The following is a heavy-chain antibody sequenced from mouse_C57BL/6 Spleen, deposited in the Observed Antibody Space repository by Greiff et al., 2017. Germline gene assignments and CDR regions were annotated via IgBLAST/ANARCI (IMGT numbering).Heavy chain of an antibody. CDR2: IDPSDSYT. CDR1: GYTFTSYW. CDR3: ARNYYGSSPHWYCDV. J-gene: IGHJ1*03. Sequence: VQLQQPGAELVMPGASVKLSCKASGYTFTSYWMHWVKQRPGQGLEWIGEIDPSDSYTNYNQKFKGKSTLTVDKSSSTAYMQLSSLTSEDSAVDYCARNYYGSSPHWYCDVWGTGTTVTVSS. V-gene: IGHV1-69*01. D-gene: IGHD1-1*01.